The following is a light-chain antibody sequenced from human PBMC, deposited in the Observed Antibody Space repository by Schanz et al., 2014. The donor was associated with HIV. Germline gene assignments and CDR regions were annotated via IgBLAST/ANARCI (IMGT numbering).Light chain of an antibody. CDR1: QSVKSNF. CDR2: GAS. J-gene: IGKJ1*01. Sequence: EIVLTQSPGTLSLSPGERGTLSCRASQSVKSNFIGWYQQKPGQAPRLLIFGASNRATSIPDRFSGGVSGTDFTLTISRVEPEDYAVYYCQQYGSSPWTFGQGTRVDVK. CDR3: QQYGSSPWT. V-gene: IGKV3-20*01.